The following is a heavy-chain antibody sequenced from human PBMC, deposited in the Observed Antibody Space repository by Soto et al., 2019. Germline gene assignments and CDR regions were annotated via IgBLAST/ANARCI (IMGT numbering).Heavy chain of an antibody. J-gene: IGHJ6*03. CDR1: GGSISSYY. CDR3: ARSLRRKLLRSSRYMDV. V-gene: IGHV4-59*08. Sequence: SETLSLTCTISGGSISSYYWTWIRQSPGKGLEWIGYFYYSGSTNYNPSLTSRVTMSVDTSKNQFSLKLTSVTAADTAVYYCARSLRRKLLRSSRYMDVWGKGTTVTVSS. CDR2: FYYSGST. D-gene: IGHD3-10*01.